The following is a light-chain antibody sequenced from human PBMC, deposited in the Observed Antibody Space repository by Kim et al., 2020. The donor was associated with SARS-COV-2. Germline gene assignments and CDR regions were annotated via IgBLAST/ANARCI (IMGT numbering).Light chain of an antibody. J-gene: IGKJ4*01. CDR2: GAS. CDR1: QSVSSGY. V-gene: IGKV3-20*01. CDR3: HQYESSPLS. Sequence: EIVLTQSPGTLSLSPGERATLSCRASQSVSSGYLAWYQQKPGQAPRLLIYGASSRDTGIPDRISGSGSGTDFTLTITGLEPEDSATYYCHQYESSPLSFGGGTKVDIK.